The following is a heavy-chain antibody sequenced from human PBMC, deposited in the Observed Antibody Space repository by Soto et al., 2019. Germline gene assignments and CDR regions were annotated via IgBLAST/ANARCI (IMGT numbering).Heavy chain of an antibody. CDR2: INAGNGNT. D-gene: IGHD1-26*01. CDR1: GYTFTSYA. CDR3: ARDDSGFSGSHYIDYFNY. V-gene: IGHV1-3*01. J-gene: IGHJ4*02. Sequence: ASVKVSCKASGYTFTSYAMHWVRQAPGQRLEWMGWINAGNGNTKYSQKFQGRVTITRGTSASTAYMELSSLRSEDTAVYYCARDDSGFSGSHYIDYFNYWGQGAQVTVSS.